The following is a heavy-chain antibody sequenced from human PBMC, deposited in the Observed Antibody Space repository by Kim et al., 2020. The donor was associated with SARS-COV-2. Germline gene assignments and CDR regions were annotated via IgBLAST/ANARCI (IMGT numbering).Heavy chain of an antibody. CDR2: IDPSDSYT. J-gene: IGHJ6*02. CDR1: GYSFTSYW. CDR3: ARPLSPSSGWYYYGMDV. V-gene: IGHV5-10-1*01. Sequence: GESLKISCKGSGYSFTSYWISWVRQMPGKGLEWMGRIDPSDSYTNYSPSFQGHVTISADKSISTAYLQWSSLKASDTAMYYCARPLSPSSGWYYYGMDVWGQGTTVTVSS. D-gene: IGHD6-19*01.